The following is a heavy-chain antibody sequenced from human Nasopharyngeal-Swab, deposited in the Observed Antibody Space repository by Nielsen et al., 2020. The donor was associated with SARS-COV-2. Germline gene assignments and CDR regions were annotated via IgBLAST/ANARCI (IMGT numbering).Heavy chain of an antibody. Sequence: VRQAPGKGLVWVSHIDVDGISTNYADSVQGRFTISRDNAKNTLSLQMNSLRDEDSAIYYCTRGGFSHSMDVWGQGTTVTVSS. CDR2: IDVDGIST. D-gene: IGHD3-10*01. J-gene: IGHJ6*02. V-gene: IGHV3-74*01. CDR3: TRGGFSHSMDV.